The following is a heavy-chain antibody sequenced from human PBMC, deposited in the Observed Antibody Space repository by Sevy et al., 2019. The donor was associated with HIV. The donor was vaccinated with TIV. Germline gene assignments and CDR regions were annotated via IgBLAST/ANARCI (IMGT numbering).Heavy chain of an antibody. J-gene: IGHJ4*02. V-gene: IGHV3-7*01. CDR3: AKGNSGSFDY. CDR2: IKQDESEK. Sequence: GGSLRLSCAASAFSFSNYWMHWVRQAPGKGLEWVANIKQDESEKYYVASVKGRFTISRDNAKNSVYLEMNSLRPEDTAIYYCAKGNSGSFDYWGQGTLVTVSS. D-gene: IGHD3-22*01. CDR1: AFSFSNYW.